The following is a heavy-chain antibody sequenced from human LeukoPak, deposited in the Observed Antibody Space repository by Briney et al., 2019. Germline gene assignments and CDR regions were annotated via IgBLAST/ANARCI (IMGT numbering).Heavy chain of an antibody. J-gene: IGHJ5*02. Sequence: SQTLSLTCTVSGGSISSGGYYWSWICQHPGKGLEWIGYIYYSGSTYYNPSLKSRVTISVDTSKNQFSLKLSSVTAADTAVYYCARRLVGDKNWFDPWGQGTLVTVSS. CDR3: ARRLVGDKNWFDP. D-gene: IGHD1-26*01. V-gene: IGHV4-31*03. CDR1: GGSISSGGYY. CDR2: IYYSGST.